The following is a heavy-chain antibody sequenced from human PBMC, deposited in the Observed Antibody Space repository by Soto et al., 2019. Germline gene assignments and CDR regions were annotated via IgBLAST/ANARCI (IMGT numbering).Heavy chain of an antibody. J-gene: IGHJ5*02. CDR1: GYTFTSYA. CDR3: AMRPLIFTTFFDP. CDR2: INAGNGNT. D-gene: IGHD3-22*01. Sequence: GASVKVSCKASGYTFTSYAMHWVRQAPGQRLEWMGWINAGNGNTKYSQKFQGRVTITRDTSASTAHMELSSLRSEDTAVYYCAMRPLIFTTFFDPSGQGTLVSVSS. V-gene: IGHV1-3*01.